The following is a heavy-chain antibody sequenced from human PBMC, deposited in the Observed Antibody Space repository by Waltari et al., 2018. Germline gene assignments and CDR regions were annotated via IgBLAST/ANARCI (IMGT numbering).Heavy chain of an antibody. D-gene: IGHD4-17*01. J-gene: IGHJ4*02. CDR1: GSPFADYA. CDR3: ARDTGEYRVLDY. V-gene: IGHV3-9*01. Sequence: EVQLVESGGGLVQPGESLTLSCPASGSPFADYAMHWVRQRPGKGLEWVSGITWDSDNIGYADSVRGRFSISRDNAQSILFLTMNSLKPEDTALYCCARDTGEYRVLDYCGQGTLVTVSS. CDR2: ITWDSDNI.